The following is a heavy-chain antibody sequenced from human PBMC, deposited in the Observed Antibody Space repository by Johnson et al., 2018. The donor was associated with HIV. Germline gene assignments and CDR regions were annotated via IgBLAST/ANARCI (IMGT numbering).Heavy chain of an antibody. V-gene: IGHV3-30-3*01. CDR2: ISYTGGSI. CDR1: GFAFSSYT. D-gene: IGHD3-22*01. CDR3: GRRGSHYYDSHGYLTETCFDL. Sequence: QVQLVESGGGVVQPGRSLRLSCAASGFAFSSYTMHWVRQVPGKGLDWVAVISYTGGSIDYAGSVKGRFTVSRDNSEKIVYLQMNSLRAEDTALSLFGRRGSHYYDSHGYLTETCFDLWGQGTAVTVSS. J-gene: IGHJ3*01.